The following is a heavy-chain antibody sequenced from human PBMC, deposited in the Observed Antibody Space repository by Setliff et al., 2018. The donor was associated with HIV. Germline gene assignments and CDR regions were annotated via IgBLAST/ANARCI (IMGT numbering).Heavy chain of an antibody. CDR3: ARDHCSSSGCYEYSYYGMDV. CDR2: IIPILGIP. CDR1: GGAFISHT. J-gene: IGHJ6*02. D-gene: IGHD2-2*01. V-gene: IGHV1-69*04. Sequence: SVKVSCKASGGAFISHTFTWVRQAPGQGLEWMGRIIPILGIPNYAQNFQGRLTISADKSTRTAYLELSSLRSDDSAVYYCARDHCSSSGCYEYSYYGMDVWGQGTTVTVSS.